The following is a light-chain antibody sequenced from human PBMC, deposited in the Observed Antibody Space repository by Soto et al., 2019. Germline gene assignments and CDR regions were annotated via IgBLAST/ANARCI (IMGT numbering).Light chain of an antibody. CDR3: QQSYSTLSIT. Sequence: DRQMTQAPSSPSASVGYRFTGTSRASKSISRYLNWYQEKPVKAPKLLXYAASSLQSGVPSRFNGSGSGTDFTLTISSLQREDFANYYCQQSYSTLSITCGQGTRLEIK. J-gene: IGKJ5*01. CDR1: KSISRY. CDR2: AAS. V-gene: IGKV1-39*01.